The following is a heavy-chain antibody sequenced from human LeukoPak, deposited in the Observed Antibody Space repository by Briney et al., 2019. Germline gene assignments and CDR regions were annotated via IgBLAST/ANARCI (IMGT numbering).Heavy chain of an antibody. CDR2: INPNSGGT. D-gene: IGHD6-19*01. CDR3: AYSSGWGDYYYYMDV. J-gene: IGHJ6*03. Sequence: EASVKVSCKASGYTFTGYYMHWVRQAPGQGLEWMGWINPNSGGTNYAQKFQGRVTMTRDTSISTAYMELSRLRSDDTAVYYCAYSSGWGDYYYYMDVWGKGTTVTVSS. V-gene: IGHV1-2*02. CDR1: GYTFTGYY.